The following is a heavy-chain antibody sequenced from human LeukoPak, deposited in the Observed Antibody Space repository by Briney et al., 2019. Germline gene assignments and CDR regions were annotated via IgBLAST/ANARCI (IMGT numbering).Heavy chain of an antibody. CDR2: IHTSGST. Sequence: PSETLSLTCTVSGGSISSYYWSWIRQPAGKGLEWIGRIHTSGSTNYNPSLKSRVTMSVDTSKSQFSLKLTSVTAADTAVYYCARSYYGSGRYGPQFDYWGQGTLVTVSS. J-gene: IGHJ4*02. CDR3: ARSYYGSGRYGPQFDY. CDR1: GGSISSYY. D-gene: IGHD3-10*01. V-gene: IGHV4-4*07.